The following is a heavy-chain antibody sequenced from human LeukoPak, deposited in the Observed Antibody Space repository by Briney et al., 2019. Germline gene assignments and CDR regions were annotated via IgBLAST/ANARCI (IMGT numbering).Heavy chain of an antibody. Sequence: PSESLSLTCTVSGGSISSGGYYWSWIRQHPGKGLEWIGYIYYSGSTYCNPSLKSRVTISVDTSKNQFSLKLSSVTAADTAVYDCARESTYYYDSSGYSSPWFDPWGQGTLVTVSS. CDR3: ARESTYYYDSSGYSSPWFDP. J-gene: IGHJ5*02. V-gene: IGHV4-31*03. D-gene: IGHD3-22*01. CDR2: IYYSGST. CDR1: GGSISSGGYY.